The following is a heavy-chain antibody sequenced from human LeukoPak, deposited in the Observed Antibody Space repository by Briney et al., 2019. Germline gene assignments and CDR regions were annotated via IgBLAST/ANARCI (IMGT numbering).Heavy chain of an antibody. CDR1: GGSFSGYY. D-gene: IGHD3-22*01. CDR2: INHSGST. J-gene: IGHJ3*02. Sequence: SETLSLTCAVYGGSFSGYYWSWIRQPPGKGLEWIGEINHSGSTNYNPSLKSRVIISVDTSKNQFSLKLSSVTAADTAVYYCARGGRVTMIVVVIPRGAFDIWGQGTMVTVSS. CDR3: ARGGRVTMIVVVIPRGAFDI. V-gene: IGHV4-34*01.